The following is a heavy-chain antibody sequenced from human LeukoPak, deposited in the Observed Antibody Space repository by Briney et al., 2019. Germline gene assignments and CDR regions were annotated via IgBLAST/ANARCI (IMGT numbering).Heavy chain of an antibody. Sequence: PSGTLCLTCAVSGGSISSSNWWSWVRQPPGKGLEWIGEIYHSGSTNYNPSLKSRVTISVDTSKNQFSLKLSSVTAADTAVYYCARQNYDEVNYYYYGLDVWGQGTTVTVSS. CDR1: GGSISSSNW. D-gene: IGHD3-3*01. J-gene: IGHJ6*02. CDR3: ARQNYDEVNYYYYGLDV. V-gene: IGHV4-4*02. CDR2: IYHSGST.